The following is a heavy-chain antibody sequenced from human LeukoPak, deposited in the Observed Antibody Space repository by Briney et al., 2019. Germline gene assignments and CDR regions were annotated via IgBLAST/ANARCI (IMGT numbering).Heavy chain of an antibody. J-gene: IGHJ4*02. V-gene: IGHV3-72*01. CDR2: SRNKANSYTT. CDR3: TKLSEYCSSISCHFDC. D-gene: IGHD2-2*01. CDR1: GFVFGDHY. Sequence: GGSLRLSCAASGFVFGDHYMDWVRQAPGKGLEWVARSRNKANSYTTAYAASVKGTFTISRDDSKNSLYLQMNSVKTEDTAVYYCTKLSEYCSSISCHFDCWGQGTLVTVSS.